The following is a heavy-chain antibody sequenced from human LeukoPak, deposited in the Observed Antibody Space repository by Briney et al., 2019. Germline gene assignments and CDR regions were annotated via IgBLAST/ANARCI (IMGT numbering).Heavy chain of an antibody. Sequence: PSETPSLTCAVYGGSFSGYYWSWIRQPPGKGLEWIGEINHSGSTNYNPSLKSRVTISVDTSKNQFSLKLSSATAADTAVYYCARGGRYSSSWYGYWGQGTLVTVSS. CDR2: INHSGST. V-gene: IGHV4-34*01. D-gene: IGHD6-13*01. J-gene: IGHJ4*02. CDR1: GGSFSGYY. CDR3: ARGGRYSSSWYGY.